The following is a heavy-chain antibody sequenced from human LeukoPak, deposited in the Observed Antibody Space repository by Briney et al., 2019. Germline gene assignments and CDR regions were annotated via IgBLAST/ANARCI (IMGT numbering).Heavy chain of an antibody. CDR3: ARAHPEGWPRYDY. CDR1: GYTFTSYA. CDR2: INAGNGNT. D-gene: IGHD2-15*01. J-gene: IGHJ4*02. Sequence: GASVKVSCKASGYTFTSYAMHWVRQAPGQRLEWMGWINAGNGNTKYSQEFQGRVTITRDTSASTAYMELSSLRSEDMAVYYCARAHPEGWPRYDYWGQGTLVTVSS. V-gene: IGHV1-3*03.